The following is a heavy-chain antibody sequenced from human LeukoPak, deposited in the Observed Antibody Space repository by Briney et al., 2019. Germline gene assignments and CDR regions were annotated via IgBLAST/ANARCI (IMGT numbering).Heavy chain of an antibody. J-gene: IGHJ5*02. CDR3: ARDPGVQGGYYNNVEP. CDR2: LNSDGSST. Sequence: GGSLRLSCAASGFTFSSYWMNWVRQAPGKGLVWVSRLNSDGSSTTYADSVKGRFTISRDNAKNTLCLQRSSLRVEDTAVYYCARDPGVQGGYYNNVEPSGQGTLVTVSS. CDR1: GFTFSSYW. D-gene: IGHD3-10*01. V-gene: IGHV3-74*01.